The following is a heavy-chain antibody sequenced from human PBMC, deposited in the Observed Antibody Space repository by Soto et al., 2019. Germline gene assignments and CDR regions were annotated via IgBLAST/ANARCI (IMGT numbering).Heavy chain of an antibody. CDR2: ISGSGGST. D-gene: IGHD2-15*01. V-gene: IGHV3-23*01. J-gene: IGHJ4*02. Sequence: GGSLRLSCAASGFTFSSYAMSWVRQAPGKGLEWVSAISGSGGSTYYADSVKGRFTISRDNSKNTLYLQMNSLRAEDTAVYYCAKHEDCSGGSCYDGYFDYWGQGTLVTVSS. CDR1: GFTFSSYA. CDR3: AKHEDCSGGSCYDGYFDY.